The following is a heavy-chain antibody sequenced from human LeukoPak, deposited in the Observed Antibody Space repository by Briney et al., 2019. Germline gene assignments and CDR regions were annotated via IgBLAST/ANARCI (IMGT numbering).Heavy chain of an antibody. J-gene: IGHJ4*02. D-gene: IGHD2-15*01. Sequence: SETLSLTCTVSGGSISYYYGSWIRQSPGKGLEWIGYIYYNGGTNYNPSLKSRVTISVDMSKNQFSLKVTSVTAADTAIYYCARKGGHFDYWGQGTLVTVSS. CDR2: IYYNGGT. V-gene: IGHV4-59*01. CDR3: ARKGGHFDY. CDR1: GGSISYYY.